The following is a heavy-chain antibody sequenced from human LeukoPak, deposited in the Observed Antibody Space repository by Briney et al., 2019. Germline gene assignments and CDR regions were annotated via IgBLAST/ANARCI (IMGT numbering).Heavy chain of an antibody. CDR1: GFTFSSYS. CDR2: ISSSSSYI. J-gene: IGHJ4*02. V-gene: IGHV3-21*01. D-gene: IGHD3-16*02. CDR3: ARGGRGGVIALDY. Sequence: PGGSLRLSCAASGFTFSSYSMNWVRQAPGKGLEWVSSISSSSSYIYYADSVKGRFTISRDNAKNSLYLQMNSLRAEDTAVYYCARGGRGGVIALDYWGQGTLVTVSS.